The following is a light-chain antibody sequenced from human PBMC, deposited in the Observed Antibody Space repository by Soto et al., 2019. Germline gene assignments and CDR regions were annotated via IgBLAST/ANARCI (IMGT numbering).Light chain of an antibody. CDR2: DNN. CDR1: SSNNGNNY. Sequence: QSVLTQPPSVSAAPGQKVTISCSGSSSNNGNNYVSWYQQLPGTAPKLLIYDNNIRPSGIPDRFSGSKSGTSATLGITGLQTGDEGDYYCGTWDSRRSGGIFGTGTKVTVL. CDR3: GTWDSRRSGGI. V-gene: IGLV1-51*01. J-gene: IGLJ1*01.